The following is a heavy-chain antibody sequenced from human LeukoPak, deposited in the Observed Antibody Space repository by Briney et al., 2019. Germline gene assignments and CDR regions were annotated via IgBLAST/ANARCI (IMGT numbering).Heavy chain of an antibody. D-gene: IGHD5-18*01. J-gene: IGHJ4*02. CDR1: GFTFSSYS. CDR3: ARAGGYSYGYRGYFDY. CDR2: ISSSSSYI. Sequence: GGSLRLSCAASGFTFSSYSMNWVRQAPGKGLEWVSSISSSSSYIYYADSVKGRFTISRDNAKNSLYLQMNSLRAEDTAVYYCARAGGYSYGYRGYFDYWGQGTLATVSS. V-gene: IGHV3-21*01.